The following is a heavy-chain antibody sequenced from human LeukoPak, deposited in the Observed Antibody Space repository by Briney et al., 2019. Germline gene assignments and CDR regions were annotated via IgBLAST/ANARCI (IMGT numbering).Heavy chain of an antibody. CDR3: ARGSTGTFWDFDY. CDR1: GYTFTSYD. J-gene: IGHJ4*02. V-gene: IGHV1-8*03. D-gene: IGHD1-1*01. Sequence: ASVKVSCKASGYTFTSYDINWVRQATGQGLEWTGWMNPNSCNTGYAQKFQGRVTITRNTSISTAYMELSSLRSEDTAVYYCARGSTGTFWDFDYWGQGTLVTVSS. CDR2: MNPNSCNT.